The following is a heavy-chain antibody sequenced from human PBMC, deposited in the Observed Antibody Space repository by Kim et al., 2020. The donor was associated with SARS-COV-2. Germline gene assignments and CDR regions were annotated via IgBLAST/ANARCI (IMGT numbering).Heavy chain of an antibody. D-gene: IGHD3-16*02. CDR3: ARADYVWGSYRSPHNRYYYYGMDV. CDR2: INHSGST. Sequence: SETLSLTCAVYGGSFSGYYWSWIRQPPGKGLEWIGEINHSGSTNYNPSLKSRVTISVDTSKNQFSLKLSSVTAADTAVYYCARADYVWGSYRSPHNRYYYYGMDVWGQGTTVTVSS. J-gene: IGHJ6*02. V-gene: IGHV4-34*01. CDR1: GGSFSGYY.